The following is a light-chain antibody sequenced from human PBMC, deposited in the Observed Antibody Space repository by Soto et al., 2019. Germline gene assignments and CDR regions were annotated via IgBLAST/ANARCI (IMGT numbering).Light chain of an antibody. J-gene: IGKJ1*01. V-gene: IGKV3-20*01. Sequence: ERVLTWSPSSPSFSPRQTPTLSVTASQSVSSSYLAWYQQKPGQAPRLLIYGASSRATGIPDRFSGSGSGTDFTLTISRLEPEDFAVYYCQQYGSSPPGTFGQGTKV. CDR2: GAS. CDR3: QQYGSSPPGT. CDR1: QSVSSSY.